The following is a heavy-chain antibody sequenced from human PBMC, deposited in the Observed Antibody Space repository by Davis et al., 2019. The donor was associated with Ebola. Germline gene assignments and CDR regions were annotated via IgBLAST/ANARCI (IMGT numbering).Heavy chain of an antibody. J-gene: IGHJ4*02. V-gene: IGHV3-23*01. CDR2: ISGSGGST. Sequence: GESLKISCAASGFTFSSYAMSWVRQAPGKGLEWVSAISGSGGSTYYADSVKGRFTISRDNSKNTLYLQMNSLKTEDTAVYYCTTDFHLVGATTYVDYWGQGTLVTVSS. CDR3: TTDFHLVGATTYVDY. CDR1: GFTFSSYA. D-gene: IGHD1-26*01.